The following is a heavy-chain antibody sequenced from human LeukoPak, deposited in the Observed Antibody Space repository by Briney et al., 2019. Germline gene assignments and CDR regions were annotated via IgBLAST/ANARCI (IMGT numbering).Heavy chain of an antibody. J-gene: IGHJ4*02. Sequence: GGSLRLSCAASGFTFSSYWMSWVRQAPGKGLEWVANIKQDGSEKYYVDSVKGRFTISRDNAKNSLYLQMNSLRAEDTAVYYCARGALIAAAGTNYFDYWGQGTLVTVSS. CDR1: GFTFSSYW. CDR2: IKQDGSEK. CDR3: ARGALIAAAGTNYFDY. V-gene: IGHV3-7*04. D-gene: IGHD6-13*01.